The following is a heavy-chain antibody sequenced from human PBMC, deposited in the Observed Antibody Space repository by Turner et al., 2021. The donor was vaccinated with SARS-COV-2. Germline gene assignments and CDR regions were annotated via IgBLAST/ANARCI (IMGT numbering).Heavy chain of an antibody. CDR1: GYTFTSYG. CDR2: ISSYNGNT. Sequence: QVQLVQSGAEVKKPGASVTVSCKASGYTFTSYGISWVRKAPGQGLEWMGWISSYNGNTNYAQNLQGRVTLTTDTSTSTAYMEVRSLRSDDTAIYYCARDWAGGYYFDFWGQGTLVTVSS. J-gene: IGHJ4*02. CDR3: ARDWAGGYYFDF. V-gene: IGHV1-18*01. D-gene: IGHD6-19*01.